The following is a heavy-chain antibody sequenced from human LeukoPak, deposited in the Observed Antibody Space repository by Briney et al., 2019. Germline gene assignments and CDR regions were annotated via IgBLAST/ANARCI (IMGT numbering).Heavy chain of an antibody. J-gene: IGHJ2*01. V-gene: IGHV1-46*01. CDR2: INPSGGST. Sequence: ASVKVSCKASGYTFTSYYMHWLRQPPAQGLEGMGLINPSGGSTSYAQKFQGRVTMTRDMSTSTVYMELSSLRSEDTAVYFCATGGDWGNWYFDLWGRGTLVTVSS. D-gene: IGHD2-21*02. CDR1: GYTFTSYY. CDR3: ATGGDWGNWYFDL.